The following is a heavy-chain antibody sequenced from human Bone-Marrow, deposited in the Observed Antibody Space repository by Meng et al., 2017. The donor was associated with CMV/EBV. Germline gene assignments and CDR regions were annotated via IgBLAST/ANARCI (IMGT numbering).Heavy chain of an antibody. V-gene: IGHV4-59*01. Sequence: WGSLRLSCTVSGGSISSYYWSWIRQPPGKGLEWIGYIYYSGSTNYNPSLKSRVTISVDTSKNQFSLKLISVPAADTAVYYCARERRWELQYYFDYWGQGTRVT. D-gene: IGHD1-26*01. CDR2: IYYSGST. CDR3: ARERRWELQYYFDY. J-gene: IGHJ4*02. CDR1: GGSISSYY.